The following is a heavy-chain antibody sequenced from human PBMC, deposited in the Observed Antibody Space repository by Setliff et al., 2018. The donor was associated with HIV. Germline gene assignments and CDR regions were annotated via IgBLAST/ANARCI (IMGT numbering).Heavy chain of an antibody. V-gene: IGHV1-18*01. CDR2: ISAYNGNR. CDR1: GYTFTSYG. D-gene: IGHD3-9*01. Sequence: GASVKVSCKASGYTFTSYGISWVRQAPGQGLEWIGWISAYNGNRNYAQKLQGRVTMTTDTSTSTAYMELRRLRSDDTAVYYCAGSILTGYYTFGADYWGQGTLVTVSS. J-gene: IGHJ4*02. CDR3: AGSILTGYYTFGADY.